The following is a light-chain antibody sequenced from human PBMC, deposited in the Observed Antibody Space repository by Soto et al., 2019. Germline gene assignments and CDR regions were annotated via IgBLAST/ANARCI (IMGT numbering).Light chain of an antibody. J-gene: IGLJ1*01. CDR1: SGSIASNS. CDR3: QSYDSRTPYV. CDR2: EDN. Sequence: NFMLTQPHSVSESPGKTVTISCTRSSGSIASNSVQWYQQRPGSAPTTVIYEDNQRPSGVPDRFSGSIDSSSNSASLIISGLKNEQEADYSCQSYDSRTPYVFGTGTKVTVL. V-gene: IGLV6-57*03.